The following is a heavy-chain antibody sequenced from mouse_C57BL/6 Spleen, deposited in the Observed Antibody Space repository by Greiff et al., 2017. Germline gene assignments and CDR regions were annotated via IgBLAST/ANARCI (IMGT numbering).Heavy chain of an antibody. J-gene: IGHJ1*03. CDR2: IDPNSGGT. CDR1: GYTFTSYW. CDR3: ARGSYYGSSYEYFDV. V-gene: IGHV1-72*01. Sequence: QVQLQQPGAELVKPGASVKLSCKASGYTFTSYWMHWVKQRPGRGLEWIGRIDPNSGGTKYNEKFKSKATLTVDKPSSTAYMQLSSLTSEYSAVYYCARGSYYGSSYEYFDVWGTGTTVTVSS. D-gene: IGHD1-1*01.